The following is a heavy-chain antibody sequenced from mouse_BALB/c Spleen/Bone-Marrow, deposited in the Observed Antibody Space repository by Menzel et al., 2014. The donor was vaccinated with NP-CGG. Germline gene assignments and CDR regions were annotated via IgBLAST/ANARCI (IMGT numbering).Heavy chain of an antibody. Sequence: EVKVEESGGGLVQPGGSLRLSCTTSGFTFTDYYMSWVRQPPGKALEWLAFIRNKAYGYTAEYSASVRGRFTISRDNSQSILYPQMNTLRAEDSATYYCARFPMDYWGQGTSVTVSS. V-gene: IGHV7-3*02. CDR3: ARFPMDY. CDR1: GFTFTDYY. J-gene: IGHJ4*01. CDR2: IRNKAYGYTA.